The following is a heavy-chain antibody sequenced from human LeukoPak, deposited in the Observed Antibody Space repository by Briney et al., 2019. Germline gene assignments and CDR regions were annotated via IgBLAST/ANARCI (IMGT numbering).Heavy chain of an antibody. V-gene: IGHV3-30*02. CDR2: IRYDGSNK. J-gene: IGHJ4*02. CDR1: GFTFSSYG. CDR3: AKEYYDSSGYYDSSHAY. D-gene: IGHD3-22*01. Sequence: GGSLRLSCAASGFTFSSYGMHWVRQAPGKGLEWVAFIRYDGSNKYYADSVKGRFTISRDNSKNTLYLQMNSLRAEDTAVYYCAKEYYDSSGYYDSSHAYWGEGSLVTVSS.